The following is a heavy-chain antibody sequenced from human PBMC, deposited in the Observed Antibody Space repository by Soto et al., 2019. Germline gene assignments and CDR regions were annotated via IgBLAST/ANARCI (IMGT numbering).Heavy chain of an antibody. CDR2: ISSSGDRT. CDR3: AKSNLYCSGTSCYVFDF. J-gene: IGHJ4*02. CDR1: GFTFSSYA. V-gene: IGHV3-23*01. Sequence: EVQLLECGGGLVQPGGSLRLSCAASGFTFSSYAMNWVRQAPGKGLEWVSAISSSGDRTYYADSVKGRFTISRDNSKNTLYLQVNSLRADDTAVYYCAKSNLYCSGTSCYVFDFWGQGTLVTFSS. D-gene: IGHD2-2*01.